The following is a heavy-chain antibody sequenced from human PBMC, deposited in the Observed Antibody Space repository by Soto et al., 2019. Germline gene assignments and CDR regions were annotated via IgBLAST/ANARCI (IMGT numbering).Heavy chain of an antibody. J-gene: IGHJ3*02. CDR2: ISSNGGST. Sequence: GGSLRLSCAASGFTFSSYAMSWVRQAPGKGLEYVSAISSNGGSTYYANSVKGRFTISRDNSKNTLYLQMGSLRAEDMAVYYCARDPGDDYSNYRAFDIWGQGTMVTVSS. CDR1: GFTFSSYA. V-gene: IGHV3-64*01. CDR3: ARDPGDDYSNYRAFDI. D-gene: IGHD4-4*01.